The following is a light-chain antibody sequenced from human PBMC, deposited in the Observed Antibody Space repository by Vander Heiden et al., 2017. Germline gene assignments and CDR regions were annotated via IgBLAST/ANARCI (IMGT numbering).Light chain of an antibody. CDR2: DVS. J-gene: IGLJ3*02. V-gene: IGLV2-14*03. CDR3: SSYTSSSPWV. CDR1: SSDVGGYNY. Sequence: SALTQPASVSGSPGPSITISCTGTSSDVGGYNYVSWYQQHPGKAPKLMIYDVSNRPSGVSNRFSGSKSGNTASLTISGLQAEDEADYYCSSYTSSSPWVFGGGTKLTGL.